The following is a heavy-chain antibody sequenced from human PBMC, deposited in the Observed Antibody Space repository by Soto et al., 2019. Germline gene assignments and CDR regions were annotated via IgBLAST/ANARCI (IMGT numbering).Heavy chain of an antibody. Sequence: QVQLVESGGGVVQPGRSLRLSCAASGFTFSSYAMHWVRQAPGKGLEWVAVISYDGSNKYYADSVKGRFTISRDNSKNTLYLQMTSLRAEDTAVYYCARGLLVAAGRFDPWGQGTLVTVSS. J-gene: IGHJ5*02. V-gene: IGHV3-30-3*01. CDR1: GFTFSSYA. CDR3: ARGLLVAAGRFDP. D-gene: IGHD6-13*01. CDR2: ISYDGSNK.